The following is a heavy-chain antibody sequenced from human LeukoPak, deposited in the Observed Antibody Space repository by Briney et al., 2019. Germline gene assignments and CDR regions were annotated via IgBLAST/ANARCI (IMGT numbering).Heavy chain of an antibody. CDR1: GGSISSSY. Sequence: SETLSLTCSVSGGSISSSYWSWVRQAPGKGLEWIGQIYYSGSTNHNPSLKSRVTISIDTSKNQFSLKLSSVTAADTAVYYCAREGMIATGREPAEIWGQGTMVTVSS. CDR2: IYYSGST. J-gene: IGHJ3*02. V-gene: IGHV4-59*01. CDR3: AREGMIATGREPAEI. D-gene: IGHD3-22*01.